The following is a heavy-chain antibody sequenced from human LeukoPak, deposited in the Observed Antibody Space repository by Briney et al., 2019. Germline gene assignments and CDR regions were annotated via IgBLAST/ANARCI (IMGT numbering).Heavy chain of an antibody. V-gene: IGHV3-7*01. J-gene: IGHJ4*02. CDR3: AREVDRSFGY. Sequence: GGSLRLSCAASGFRFTGFWMSWVRQAPGKGPEWVANINQESTETYYVDSVRGRFTISRDNAKNSLSLQMNSLGVEDTAVYYCAREVDRSFGYWGQGNLVTVSS. D-gene: IGHD2-15*01. CDR2: INQESTET. CDR1: GFRFTGFW.